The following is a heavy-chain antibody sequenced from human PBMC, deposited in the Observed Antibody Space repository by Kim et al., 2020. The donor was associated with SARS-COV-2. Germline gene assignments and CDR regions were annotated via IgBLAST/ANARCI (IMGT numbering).Heavy chain of an antibody. D-gene: IGHD6-19*01. CDR3: ARVLWGYSSGWYAGFDY. CDR1: GFIFRSYA. J-gene: IGHJ4*02. V-gene: IGHV3-30*04. CDR2: ISFDGSNK. Sequence: GGSLRLSCAASGFIFRSYAVHWVRQAPGKGLEWVAVISFDGSNKNYADSVKGRFTISRDNSKNTLYLQMNSLRVEDTAVYYCARVLWGYSSGWYAGFDYWGQGTLVTVSS.